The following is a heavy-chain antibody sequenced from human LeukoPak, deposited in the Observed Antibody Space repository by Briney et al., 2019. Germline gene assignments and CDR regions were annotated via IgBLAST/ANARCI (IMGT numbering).Heavy chain of an antibody. Sequence: PGGSLRLSCVASGFTFSTYGMTWVRQAPGKGLEWVSSISGNDEGTYYADSVKGRFTISRDNSKNTLYLQMNSLRAEDTAMYYCARDLGATNWFDPWGQGTLVTVSS. CDR2: ISGNDEGT. CDR1: GFTFSTYG. D-gene: IGHD3-10*01. J-gene: IGHJ5*02. V-gene: IGHV3-23*01. CDR3: ARDLGATNWFDP.